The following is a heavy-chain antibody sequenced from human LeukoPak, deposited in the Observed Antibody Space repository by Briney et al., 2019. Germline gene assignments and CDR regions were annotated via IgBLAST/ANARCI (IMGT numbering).Heavy chain of an antibody. Sequence: GGSLRLSCAASGFTFSDYYMSWIRQAPGKGREGVSYISDSSSYTDYAASVKGRFTISRDNSKNSLYLQMNSLRAEDTAVYYCARRYTGYGILDYWGQGTLVTVSS. J-gene: IGHJ4*02. D-gene: IGHD5-12*01. CDR3: ARRYTGYGILDY. CDR2: ISDSSSYT. V-gene: IGHV3-11*03. CDR1: GFTFSDYY.